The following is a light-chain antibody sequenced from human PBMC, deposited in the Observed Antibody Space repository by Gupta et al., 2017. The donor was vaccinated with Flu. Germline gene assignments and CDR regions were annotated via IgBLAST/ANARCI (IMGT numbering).Light chain of an antibody. V-gene: IGKV2-28*01. CDR2: LGS. CDR3: MQALQTPLT. CDR1: QSLLHSNGYNY. J-gene: IGKJ4*01. Sequence: DIVMTQSPLSLPVTPGEPASISCRSSQSLLHSNGYNYLDWYLQKPGQSPQLLIFLGSNRASGVPDRFSGSGSGTDFTLKISGVEAEDVGVYYCMQALQTPLTFGGGTKVESK.